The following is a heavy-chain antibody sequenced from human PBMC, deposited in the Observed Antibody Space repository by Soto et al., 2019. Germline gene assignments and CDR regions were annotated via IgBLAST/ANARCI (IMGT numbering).Heavy chain of an antibody. CDR2: ISGSGGST. CDR1: GFTFSSYA. J-gene: IGHJ4*02. D-gene: IGHD3-16*01. Sequence: GGSLRLSCSASGFTFSSYAMHWVRQAPGKGLEYVSAISGSGGSTYYADSVKGRFTISGDNSKNTLYLQMNSLRAEDTAVYYCAKDYDYIWGSVGGFDYWGQGTLVTVSS. CDR3: AKDYDYIWGSVGGFDY. V-gene: IGHV3-23*01.